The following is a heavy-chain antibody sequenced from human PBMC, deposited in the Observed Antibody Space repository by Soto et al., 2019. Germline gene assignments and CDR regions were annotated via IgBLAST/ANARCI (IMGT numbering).Heavy chain of an antibody. CDR3: VRDMQVLRLDS. CDR2: INTDGSVA. D-gene: IGHD2-2*01. Sequence: EVQLVESGGGLVQPGESLRLSCAASGLTFRSYWMHWVRQAPGKGLVWVSRINTDGSVAMYVDSVKGRFTISRDNAKNPLYLHIDSLRAEDTAVDYCVRDMQVLRLDSWGQGTLVTVSS. CDR1: GLTFRSYW. V-gene: IGHV3-74*03. J-gene: IGHJ4*02.